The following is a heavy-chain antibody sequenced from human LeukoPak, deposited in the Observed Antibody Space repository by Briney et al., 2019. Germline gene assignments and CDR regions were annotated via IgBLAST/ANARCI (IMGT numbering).Heavy chain of an antibody. Sequence: QPGGSLRLSRAASGFTFRTYAMSWVRQAPGKGLEWVSVITGSGGNTYYADSVKGRFTISKDNSKNTVYLQMSSLRVDDTAVYYCAKAASSSWPSYYYGMDVWGQGTTVTVSS. CDR2: ITGSGGNT. CDR1: GFTFRTYA. D-gene: IGHD6-13*01. CDR3: AKAASSSWPSYYYGMDV. J-gene: IGHJ6*02. V-gene: IGHV3-23*01.